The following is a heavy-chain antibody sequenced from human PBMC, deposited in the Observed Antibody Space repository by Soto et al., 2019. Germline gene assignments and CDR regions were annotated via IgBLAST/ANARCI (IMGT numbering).Heavy chain of an antibody. CDR1: SGSISTYY. D-gene: IGHD7-27*01. CDR2: IYYTGST. Sequence: PSETLSLTCTVSSGSISTYYCSWIRQPPGKGLEWIGYIYYTGSTNYNPSLKTRVAISMDTSKNQFSLNLSSVNAADTAVDYCAGAPHWAYFDFCGLGTLVPVS. V-gene: IGHV4-59*01. CDR3: AGAPHWAYFDF. J-gene: IGHJ4*02.